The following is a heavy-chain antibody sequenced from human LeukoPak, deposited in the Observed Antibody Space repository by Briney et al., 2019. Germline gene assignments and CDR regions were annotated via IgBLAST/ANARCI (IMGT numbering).Heavy chain of an antibody. J-gene: IGHJ4*02. CDR3: ARDLGVTGSDY. CDR1: GYTFTSYY. V-gene: IGHV1-46*01. D-gene: IGHD3-9*01. Sequence: GASVKVSCKASGYTFTSYYMHWVRQAPGQRLQWMGIINPSGGTTTYARKFQGRVTMTRDTSTSTVYMELTSLRSEDTAVYYCARDLGVTGSDYWGQGTLVTVSS. CDR2: INPSGGTT.